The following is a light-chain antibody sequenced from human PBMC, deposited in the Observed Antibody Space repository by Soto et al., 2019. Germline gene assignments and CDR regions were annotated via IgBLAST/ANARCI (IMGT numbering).Light chain of an antibody. J-gene: IGLJ1*01. CDR3: SSYIMGITNLV. CDR1: SIDVGSRKS. Sequence: QSALTQPPSVSGSPGQSVNISCSGSSIDVGSRKSVSWYKQAPGSSPKLIIFEVNTRPSGVPDRFSESKSGNTASLTISARQQEDEGDYYCSSYIMGITNLVFGTGTKVTVL. CDR2: EVN. V-gene: IGLV2-18*02.